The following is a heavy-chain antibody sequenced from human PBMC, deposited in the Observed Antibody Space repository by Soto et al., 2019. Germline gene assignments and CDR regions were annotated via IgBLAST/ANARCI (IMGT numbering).Heavy chain of an antibody. V-gene: IGHV3-48*02. CDR3: AREYDILTGYYDVGWFDP. J-gene: IGHJ5*02. CDR2: ISSRISTI. D-gene: IGHD3-9*01. CDR1: GFTFSSYS. Sequence: EVQLVESGGNLVQPGGSLILSCAASGFTFSSYSMNWVRQAPGKGLEWVSHISSRISTIYYADSVKGRFTISRDNAKNSLYLQMNSLRDEDTAVYYCAREYDILTGYYDVGWFDPWGQGTLVTVSS.